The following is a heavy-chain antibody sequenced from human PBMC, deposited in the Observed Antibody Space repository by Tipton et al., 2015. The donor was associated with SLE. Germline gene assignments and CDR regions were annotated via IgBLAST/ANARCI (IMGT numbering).Heavy chain of an antibody. CDR2: INHSGST. D-gene: IGHD3-3*01. J-gene: IGHJ4*02. V-gene: IGHV4-34*01. Sequence: LRLSCAVYGGSFSGYYWSWIRQPPGKGLEWIGEINHSGSTNYNPSLKSRVTISVDTSKNQFSLKLSSVTAADTAVYYCATYYDFWSGYLGYWGQGTLVTVSS. CDR3: ATYYDFWSGYLGY. CDR1: GGSFSGYY.